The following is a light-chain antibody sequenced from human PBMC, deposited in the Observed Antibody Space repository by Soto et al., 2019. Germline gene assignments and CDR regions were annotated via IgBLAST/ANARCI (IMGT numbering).Light chain of an antibody. V-gene: IGKV3-20*01. CDR3: QQYSTLPHT. J-gene: IGKJ2*01. CDR2: GIS. Sequence: ENVLTQSPGTLCLSPGERATLSCRASQTVTNSFFAWYQQKPGQPPRLLIHGISSRATGIPDRFSGSGSGTDFTLTISRLEPEDFVVYYCQQYSTLPHTFGRGTKLEV. CDR1: QTVTNSF.